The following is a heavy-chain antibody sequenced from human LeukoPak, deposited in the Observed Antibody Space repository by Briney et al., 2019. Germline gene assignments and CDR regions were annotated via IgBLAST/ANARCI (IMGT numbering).Heavy chain of an antibody. Sequence: SSETLSLTCAVSGYSISSGYYWGWITQPPGTGLQWIGSIYHSGSTYYNPSLKSRVTISVDTSKNQLSLKLSSVTAADTAVYYCTRGGAYKPFDYWGQGTLVTVSS. J-gene: IGHJ4*02. CDR1: GYSISSGYY. V-gene: IGHV4-38-2*01. CDR2: IYHSGST. D-gene: IGHD5-24*01. CDR3: TRGGAYKPFDY.